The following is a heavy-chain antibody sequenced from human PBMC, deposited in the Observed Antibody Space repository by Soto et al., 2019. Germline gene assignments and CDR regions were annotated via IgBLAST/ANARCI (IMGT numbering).Heavy chain of an antibody. CDR3: AGAVAGTGDFDR. Sequence: QVQLQESGPGLVKPSETLSLTCSVSGDSINNYYWSWIRQSAGKGLEWIGRISTSGSTNYNPFLKSRITMSVDTSKNQFSLKLSAVTAVDTAVYYCAGAVAGTGDFDRWGQGTLITVSS. D-gene: IGHD6-19*01. V-gene: IGHV4-4*07. CDR1: GDSINNYY. CDR2: ISTSGST. J-gene: IGHJ4*02.